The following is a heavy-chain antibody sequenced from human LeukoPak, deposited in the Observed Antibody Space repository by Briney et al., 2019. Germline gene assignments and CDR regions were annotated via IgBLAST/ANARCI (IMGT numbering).Heavy chain of an antibody. V-gene: IGHV1-18*01. J-gene: IGHJ6*03. D-gene: IGHD6-19*01. CDR2: ISAYNGNT. CDR3: ARGKYGGWYWGDYYYYYMDV. CDR1: GYTFTSYG. Sequence: GASVKVSCKASGYTFTSYGISWVRQAPGQGLEWMGWISAYNGNTNYAQKLQGRVTMTTDTSTSTAYMELRSLRSDDTAVYYCARGKYGGWYWGDYYYYYMDVWGKGTTVTISS.